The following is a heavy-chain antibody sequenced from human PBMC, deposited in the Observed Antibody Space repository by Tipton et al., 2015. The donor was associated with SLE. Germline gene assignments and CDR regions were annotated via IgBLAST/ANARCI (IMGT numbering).Heavy chain of an antibody. CDR3: ARGSSSGDRPDYYYMDV. V-gene: IGHV3-53*01. Sequence: AVSGFTVSSNYMSWVRQAPGKGLEWVSVIYSGGGTYYADSVKGRFTISRDNSKNTLYLQMNSLRAEDTAVYYCARGSSSGDRPDYYYMDVWGKGTTVTVSS. CDR1: GFTVSSNY. D-gene: IGHD6-13*01. CDR2: IYSGGGT. J-gene: IGHJ6*03.